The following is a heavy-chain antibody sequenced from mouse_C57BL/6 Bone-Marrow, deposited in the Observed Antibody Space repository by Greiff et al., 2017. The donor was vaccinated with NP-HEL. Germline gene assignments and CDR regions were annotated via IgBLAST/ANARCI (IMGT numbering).Heavy chain of an antibody. CDR2: ISSGSSTI. Sequence: EVKLVESGGGLVKPGGSLKLSCAASGFTFSDYGMHWVRQAPEQGLEWVAYISSGSSTIYYADTVKGRFTISRDTAKNTLFLHMTSLRSEDTAMDYCASGGNPWYFDVWGTGTTVTVTS. D-gene: IGHD2-1*01. V-gene: IGHV5-17*01. CDR3: ASGGNPWYFDV. J-gene: IGHJ1*03. CDR1: GFTFSDYG.